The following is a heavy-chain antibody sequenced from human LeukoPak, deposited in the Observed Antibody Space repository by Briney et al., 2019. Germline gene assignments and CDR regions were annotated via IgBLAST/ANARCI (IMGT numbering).Heavy chain of an antibody. V-gene: IGHV4-38-2*02. CDR1: GYSISSGYY. D-gene: IGHD6-19*01. CDR3: ARRYSSGWYGY. Sequence: PSETLSLTCTVSGYSISSGYYWGWIRQPPGKGLEWIGTINHSGSTNYNPSLKSRVTISVDTSKNQFSLKLSSVTAADTAVYYCARRYSSGWYGYWGQGTLVTVSS. J-gene: IGHJ4*02. CDR2: INHSGST.